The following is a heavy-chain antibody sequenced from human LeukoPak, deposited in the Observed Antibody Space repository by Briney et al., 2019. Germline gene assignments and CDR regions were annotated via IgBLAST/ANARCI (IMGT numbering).Heavy chain of an antibody. D-gene: IGHD3-16*02. Sequence: GASVKVSCKVSGYTLTELSMHWVRQAPGKGLEWMGGFDPEDGETIYAQKFQGRVTMIEDTSTDTAYMELSSLRSEDTAVYYCATAGTTFGGVIAKYYFDYWGQGTLVTVSS. J-gene: IGHJ4*02. V-gene: IGHV1-24*01. CDR1: GYTLTELS. CDR3: ATAGTTFGGVIAKYYFDY. CDR2: FDPEDGET.